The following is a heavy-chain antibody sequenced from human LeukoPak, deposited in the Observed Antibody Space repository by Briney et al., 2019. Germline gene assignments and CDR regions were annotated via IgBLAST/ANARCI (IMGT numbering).Heavy chain of an antibody. V-gene: IGHV3-30*03. J-gene: IGHJ6*02. CDR2: IAFDGTNK. Sequence: TGRSLRLSCAASGFTFSSYGMHWVRQAPGKGLEWVAVIAFDGTNKYYADSVKGRFTISRDNAKNSLYLQMNSLRDEDTAVYYCATVHCSGGSCYAGSYYGMDVWGQGTTVTVSS. CDR3: ATVHCSGGSCYAGSYYGMDV. D-gene: IGHD2-15*01. CDR1: GFTFSSYG.